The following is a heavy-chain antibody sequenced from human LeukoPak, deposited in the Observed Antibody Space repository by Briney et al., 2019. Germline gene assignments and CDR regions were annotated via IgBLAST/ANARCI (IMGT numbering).Heavy chain of an antibody. CDR2: IYYSGST. CDR1: GGSISSYY. V-gene: IGHV4-59*01. CDR3: ARKGHDYGDYGDWFDP. Sequence: PSETLFLTCTVSGGSISSYYWSWIRQPPGKGLEWIGYIYYSGSTNYNPSLKSRVTISVDTSKNQFSLKLSSVTAADTAVYYCARKGHDYGDYGDWFDPWGQGTLVTVSS. D-gene: IGHD4-17*01. J-gene: IGHJ5*02.